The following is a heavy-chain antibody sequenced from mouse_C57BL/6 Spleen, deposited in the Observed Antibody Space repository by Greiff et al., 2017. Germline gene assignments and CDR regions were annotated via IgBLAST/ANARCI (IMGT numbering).Heavy chain of an antibody. CDR2: IDPSDSDT. J-gene: IGHJ1*03. Sequence: QVQLQQPGAELVRPGSSVKLSCKASGYTFTSYWMHWVKQRPIQGLEWIGNIDPSDSDTHYNQKFKDKATLTVDKSSSTAYMQLSSLTSEVSAVYYCARARDKDWYFDVWGTGTTGTVSS. CDR1: GYTFTSYW. CDR3: ARARDKDWYFDV. V-gene: IGHV1-52*01.